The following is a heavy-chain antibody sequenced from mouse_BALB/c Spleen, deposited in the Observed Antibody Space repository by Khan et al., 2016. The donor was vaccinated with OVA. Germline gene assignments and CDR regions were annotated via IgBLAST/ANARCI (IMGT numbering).Heavy chain of an antibody. V-gene: IGHV1-18*01. J-gene: IGHJ3*01. CDR3: ARGGFGSPFAY. Sequence: VQLQQSGPELVKPGASVKIPCKASGYPFTDYNMDWVKQSHGKSLEWIGDITPNNGGTIYNQKFKGKATLTVVKSSSTAYMELRSLTSEDTAVSSGARGGFGSPFAYWGQGTLVTVSA. CDR1: GYPFTDYN. CDR2: ITPNNGGT. D-gene: IGHD1-1*01.